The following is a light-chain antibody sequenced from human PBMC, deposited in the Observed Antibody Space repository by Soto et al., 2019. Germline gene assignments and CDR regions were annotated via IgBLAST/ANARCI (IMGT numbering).Light chain of an antibody. J-gene: IGKJ5*01. CDR2: AAS. Sequence: DIQMTQSPSSVSASVGDRVTITCRASQGISDGLAWYQQKPGKAPKLLIYAASSLQSGVPSRFSGSGSGTDFTLTISSLQSEDFATYYCQQSYNSPPITFGQGTRLEIK. CDR3: QQSYNSPPIT. CDR1: QGISDG. V-gene: IGKV1-12*01.